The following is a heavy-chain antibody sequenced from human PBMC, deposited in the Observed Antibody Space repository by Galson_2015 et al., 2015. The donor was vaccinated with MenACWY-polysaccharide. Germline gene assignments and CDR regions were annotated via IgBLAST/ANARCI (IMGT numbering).Heavy chain of an antibody. CDR1: GYTFTTYY. J-gene: IGHJ4*02. CDR3: ARERVYYDSSAYPY. D-gene: IGHD3-22*01. V-gene: IGHV1-46*01. CDR2: INPSTAYT. Sequence: SVKVSCKASGYTFTTYYIHWVRQARGQGPEWLGLINPSTAYTSFSQKFQGRVAMTRDTSTGTVYLELSSLTSADTAVYYCARERVYYDSSAYPYWGQGTLVTVSS.